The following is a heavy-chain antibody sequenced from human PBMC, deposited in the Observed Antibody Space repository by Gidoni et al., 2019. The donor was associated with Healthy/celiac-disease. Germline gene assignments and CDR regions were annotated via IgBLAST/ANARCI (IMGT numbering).Heavy chain of an antibody. CDR3: AREPGGDFWSGFFDY. D-gene: IGHD3-3*01. V-gene: IGHV3-30-3*01. Sequence: QVQLVESGGGVVPPGRSLRLSCSSSGFTFSRYAMHWVRQAPGKGLEWVAVISYDGSNKYYADSGKGRFTIYRDNSKNTLYLQMNSMRAEDKAVYYCAREPGGDFWSGFFDYWGQGTLVTVSS. J-gene: IGHJ4*02. CDR2: ISYDGSNK. CDR1: GFTFSRYA.